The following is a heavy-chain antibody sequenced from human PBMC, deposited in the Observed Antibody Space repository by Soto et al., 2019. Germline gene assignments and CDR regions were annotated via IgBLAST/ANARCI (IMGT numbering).Heavy chain of an antibody. Sequence: AETLSLTCTVSGGSISSNAYYWGWIRQSPGRGLEWIGIIHNGGSSFYNSSLRSRVTFSVDTSNNYFSLRLNSVTAADTAVYFCARMGSSSITHYGMDVWGQGTTVTVSS. V-gene: IGHV4-39*02. D-gene: IGHD6-13*01. CDR3: ARMGSSSITHYGMDV. CDR1: GGSISSNAYY. J-gene: IGHJ6*02. CDR2: IHNGGSS.